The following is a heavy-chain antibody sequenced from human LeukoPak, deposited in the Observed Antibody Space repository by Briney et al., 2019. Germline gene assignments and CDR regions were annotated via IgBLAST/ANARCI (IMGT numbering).Heavy chain of an antibody. CDR1: GFTFSSYS. J-gene: IGHJ4*02. D-gene: IGHD3-10*01. Sequence: GGSLRLSCAASGFTFSSYSMNWVRQAPGKGLEWVSSISSSSRYIYYADSVKGRFTISRDDAKNSLYLQMNSLRAEDTAVYYCARDGRGPTRESLDYWGQGTLVTVSS. V-gene: IGHV3-21*01. CDR3: ARDGRGPTRESLDY. CDR2: ISSSSRYI.